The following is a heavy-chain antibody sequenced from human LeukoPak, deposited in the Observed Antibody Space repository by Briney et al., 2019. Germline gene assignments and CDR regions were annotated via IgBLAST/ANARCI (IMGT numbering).Heavy chain of an antibody. CDR3: ARVVRIAARPFDY. V-gene: IGHV4-34*01. Sequence: SETLSLTCTVSGASISGSGYYWSWIRQPPGKGLEWIGEINHSGSTNYNPSLKSRVTISVDTSKNQFSLKLSSVTAADTAVYYCARVVRIAARPFDYWGQGTLVTVSS. CDR1: GASISGSGYY. J-gene: IGHJ4*02. D-gene: IGHD6-6*01. CDR2: INHSGST.